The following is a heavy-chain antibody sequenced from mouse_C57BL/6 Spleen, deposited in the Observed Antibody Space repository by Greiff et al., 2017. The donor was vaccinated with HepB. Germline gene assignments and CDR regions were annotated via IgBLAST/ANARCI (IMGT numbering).Heavy chain of an antibody. CDR2: ISSGGSYT. Sequence: EVMLVESGGDLVKPGGSLKLSCAASGFTFSSYGMSWVRQTPDKRLAWVATISSGGSYTYYPDSVKGRFTISRYNAKNTLYLQMSSLKSEDTAIYYCARHYYFGSSLWYFDVWGTGTTVTVSS. CDR3: ARHYYFGSSLWYFDV. CDR1: GFTFSSYG. J-gene: IGHJ1*03. D-gene: IGHD1-1*01. V-gene: IGHV5-6*01.